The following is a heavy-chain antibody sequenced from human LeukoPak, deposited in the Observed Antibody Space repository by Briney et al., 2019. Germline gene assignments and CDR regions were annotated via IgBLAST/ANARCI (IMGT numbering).Heavy chain of an antibody. Sequence: GASVKVSCKASGYTFSGYFIYWVRQAPGQGLEWMGWINPNSGGTNFAQKFEGRVTMTRDTSISTAYMELSRPRSDDTAMYYCARRSCSSTSCYDFDYWSQGTLVIVSS. CDR3: ARRSCSSTSCYDFDY. D-gene: IGHD2-2*01. CDR1: GYTFSGYF. CDR2: INPNSGGT. V-gene: IGHV1-2*02. J-gene: IGHJ4*02.